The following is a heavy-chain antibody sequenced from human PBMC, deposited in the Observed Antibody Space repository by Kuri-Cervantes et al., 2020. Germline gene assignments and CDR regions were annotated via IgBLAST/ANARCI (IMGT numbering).Heavy chain of an antibody. CDR2: ISYDGSNK. CDR1: GFTFDDYA. D-gene: IGHD3-9*01. CDR3: ASVGKRITIFWALVY. J-gene: IGHJ4*02. Sequence: GESLKISCAASGFTFDDYAMHWVRQAPGKGLEWVAVISYDGSNKYYADSVKGRFTISRDNSKNTLYLQMNSLRAEDTAVYYCASVGKRITIFWALVYWGQGTLVTVSS. V-gene: IGHV3-30-3*01.